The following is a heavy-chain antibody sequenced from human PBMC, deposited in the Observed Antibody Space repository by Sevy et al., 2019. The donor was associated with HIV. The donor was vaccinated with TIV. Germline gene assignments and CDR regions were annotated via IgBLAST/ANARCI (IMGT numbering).Heavy chain of an antibody. CDR3: ASDLFGGGNAGYGY. J-gene: IGHJ4*02. D-gene: IGHD2-15*01. CDR2: INAISSNI. V-gene: IGHV3-21*01. Sequence: GGSLRLSCAASGFTFSSYAMNWVRQAPGKGLEWVSSINAISSNIYYADSVKGRFTISRDNAENSMYLQMNSVRAEDTAVYYCASDLFGGGNAGYGYWGQGTLVTVSS. CDR1: GFTFSSYA.